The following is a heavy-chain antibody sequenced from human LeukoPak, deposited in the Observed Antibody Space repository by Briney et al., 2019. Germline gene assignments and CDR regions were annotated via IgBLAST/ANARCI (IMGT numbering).Heavy chain of an antibody. Sequence: SETLSLTCTVSGDSISSYYWSWIRQPPGKGLEWIGYMYYSGSTNYNPSLKSRVTISVDTSKNQFSLKLSSVTAADTAVYYCARGGDYYDSSGPLHWGQGTLVTVSS. CDR3: ARGGDYYDSSGPLH. J-gene: IGHJ4*02. CDR1: GDSISSYY. V-gene: IGHV4-59*01. D-gene: IGHD3-22*01. CDR2: MYYSGST.